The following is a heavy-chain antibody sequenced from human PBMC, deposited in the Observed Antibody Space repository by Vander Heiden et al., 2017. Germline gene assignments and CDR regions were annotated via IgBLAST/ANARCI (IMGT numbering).Heavy chain of an antibody. Sequence: EVQLLESGGALVQPGGSLRLSCAASGFSFSTYPMTWARQAPGKGPEWVSTIVGGGDLTYYIDSVKGSFTISRDNSKNTVFLQMTSLNTEDTAIYYCVKRGPFPSGTSSPFEYWGQGTLVTVSS. CDR2: IVGGGDLT. J-gene: IGHJ4*02. CDR1: GFSFSTYP. V-gene: IGHV3-23*01. D-gene: IGHD3-10*01. CDR3: VKRGPFPSGTSSPFEY.